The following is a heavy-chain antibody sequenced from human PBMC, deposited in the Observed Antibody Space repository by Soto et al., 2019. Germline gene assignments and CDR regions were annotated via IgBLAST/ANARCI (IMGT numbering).Heavy chain of an antibody. CDR3: ARSFDNSSPYDY. Sequence: TSETLSLTCTVSGGSISSYYWSWIRPPPGKGLEWIGYIYYSGSTNYNPSLKSRVTISVDTSKNQFSLKLSSVTAADTAVYYCARSFDNSSPYDYWGQGTLVTVSS. V-gene: IGHV4-59*01. CDR1: GGSISSYY. J-gene: IGHJ4*02. D-gene: IGHD6-6*01. CDR2: IYYSGST.